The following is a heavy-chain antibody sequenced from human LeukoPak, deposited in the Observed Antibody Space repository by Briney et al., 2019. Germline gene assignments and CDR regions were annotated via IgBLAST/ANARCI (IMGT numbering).Heavy chain of an antibody. Sequence: SETLSLTCAVYVGSSSGYYWIWIRQPPAKGLEGIGEIYHSGSTIDNPSLESRVPISQYTSKNQFPLKLSSVTAADTAVYYCARGEGSGSYMSYFDYWGQGGLVTVSS. J-gene: IGHJ4*02. CDR1: VGSSSGYY. D-gene: IGHD3-10*01. CDR3: ARGEGSGSYMSYFDY. CDR2: IYHSGST. V-gene: IGHV4-34*01.